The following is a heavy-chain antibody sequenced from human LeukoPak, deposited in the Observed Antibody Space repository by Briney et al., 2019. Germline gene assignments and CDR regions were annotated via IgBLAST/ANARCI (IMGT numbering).Heavy chain of an antibody. J-gene: IGHJ5*02. CDR3: ARDRVASGRFGEVAS. D-gene: IGHD3-10*01. CDR2: ISGGGSYI. V-gene: IGHV3-21*01. CDR1: GFTFSTYS. Sequence: GGSLRLSCAASGFTFSTYSVNWVRQAPGKGLERVSFISGGGSYIYYAESVKGRFTISRDNAKNSLYLQMNSLRAEDTAIYYCARDRVASGRFGEVASWGQGTLVTVSS.